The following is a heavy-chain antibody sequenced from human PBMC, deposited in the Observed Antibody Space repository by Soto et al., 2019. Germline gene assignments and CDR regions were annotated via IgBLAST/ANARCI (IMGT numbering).Heavy chain of an antibody. CDR1: GASIDDRGHH. D-gene: IGHD2-15*01. Sequence: QLKESGPGQVSPSETLSLTCSVSGASIDDRGHHWSWLRRSPGRGLEWIGSVYHDGTNNYNPSLKSPVTVSVDTSKNQFSLKLASVTAADTAVYYCARDKCISVVGFFRKDPYFGLDVWGPGTTVTVSS. J-gene: IGHJ6*02. CDR3: ARDKCISVVGFFRKDPYFGLDV. V-gene: IGHV4-39*02. CDR2: VYHDGTN.